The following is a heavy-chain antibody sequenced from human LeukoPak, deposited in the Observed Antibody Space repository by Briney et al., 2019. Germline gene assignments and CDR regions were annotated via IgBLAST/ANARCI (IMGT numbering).Heavy chain of an antibody. CDR2: IIPIFGTA. D-gene: IGHD1-1*01. CDR1: GGTFSTYT. J-gene: IGHJ6*04. V-gene: IGHV1-69*06. CDR3: ARDAGTTFYYGMDV. Sequence: ASVKVSCKASGGTFSTYTINWVRQAPGQGLEWMGGIIPIFGTANYAQKFQGRVTITADKSTSTVYMELSSLRSEDTAVYYCARDAGTTFYYGMDVWGEGTTVTVSS.